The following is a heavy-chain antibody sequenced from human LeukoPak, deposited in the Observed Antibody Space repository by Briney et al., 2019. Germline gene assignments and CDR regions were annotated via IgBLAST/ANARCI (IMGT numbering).Heavy chain of an antibody. CDR3: AREQYYDILTGYSGNAFDI. D-gene: IGHD3-9*01. J-gene: IGHJ3*02. V-gene: IGHV4-39*07. Sequence: KPSETLSLTCTVSGGSISSSSYYWGWIRQPPGKGLEWIGSIYYSGSTYYNPSLKSRVTISVDTSKNQFSLKLSSVTAADTAVYYCAREQYYDILTGYSGNAFDIWGQGTMVTVSS. CDR1: GGSISSSSYY. CDR2: IYYSGST.